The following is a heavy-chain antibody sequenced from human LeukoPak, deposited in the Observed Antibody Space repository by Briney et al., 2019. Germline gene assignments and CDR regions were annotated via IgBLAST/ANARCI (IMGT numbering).Heavy chain of an antibody. Sequence: PGGSLRLSCAASGFTVSSSYMYWVRQAPGKGLEWVSFFYRGEITYYAESVRGRFTISRDISKSTLYLLMNSLIPEDTAVYFCARGGGLDVWGQGAMVTVSS. V-gene: IGHV3-53*01. J-gene: IGHJ6*02. CDR3: ARGGGLDV. CDR1: GFTVSSSY. D-gene: IGHD3-16*01. CDR2: FYRGEIT.